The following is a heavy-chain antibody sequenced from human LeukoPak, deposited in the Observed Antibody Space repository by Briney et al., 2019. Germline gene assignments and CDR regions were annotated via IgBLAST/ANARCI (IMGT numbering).Heavy chain of an antibody. CDR1: GGSISSDY. CDR3: ATSLRYSHLDY. D-gene: IGHD2-15*01. CDR2: IHYSGGT. J-gene: IGHJ4*02. V-gene: IGHV4-59*01. Sequence: SETLSLTCTVSGGSISSDYCSWFRQPPGRKLEWIGYIHYSGGTNYNPPLKSRVTISVDPSKDQFSLKLQSVTAADTAVYYCATSLRYSHLDYWGQGTLVTVSS.